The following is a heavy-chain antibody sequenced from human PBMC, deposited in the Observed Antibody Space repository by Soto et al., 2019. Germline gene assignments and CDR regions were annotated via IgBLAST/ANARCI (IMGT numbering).Heavy chain of an antibody. CDR3: ARAPYYDILTGYGDYFDY. CDR2: IIPILGIA. D-gene: IGHD3-9*01. J-gene: IGHJ4*02. CDR1: GGTFSSYT. Sequence: QVQLVQSGAEVKKPGSSVKVSCKASGGTFSSYTISWVRQAPGQGLEWMGRIIPILGIANYAQKCQGRVTITADKSTSTAYMELSSLSSEDTAVYYCARAPYYDILTGYGDYFDYWGQGTLVTVSS. V-gene: IGHV1-69*02.